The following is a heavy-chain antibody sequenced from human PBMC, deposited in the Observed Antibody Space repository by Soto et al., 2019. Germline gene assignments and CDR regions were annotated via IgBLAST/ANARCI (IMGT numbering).Heavy chain of an antibody. CDR3: ARLPLAAAYSDANT. D-gene: IGHD6-13*01. CDR2: IDPSDSYI. V-gene: IGHV5-10-1*01. J-gene: IGHJ5*02. Sequence: GESLKLSCKGSGYSFTSYWISWVRHVPGKGLVWMGRIDPSDSYINYSPSFQGHVTISADKSISTAYLQWSSLKASDTAMYYCARLPLAAAYSDANTWGQGTLVTVSS. CDR1: GYSFTSYW.